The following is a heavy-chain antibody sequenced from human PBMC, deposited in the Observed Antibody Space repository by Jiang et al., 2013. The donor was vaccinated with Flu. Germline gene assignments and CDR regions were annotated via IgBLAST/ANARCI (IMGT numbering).Heavy chain of an antibody. CDR1: GGSISSSSYY. J-gene: IGHJ4*02. Sequence: PGLVKPSETLSPTCTVSGGSISSSSYYWGWIRQPPGKGLEWIGSIYYSGSTYYNPSLKSRVTISVDTSKNQFSLKLSSVTAADTAVYYCAKSEGSGWYNDYWGQGTLVTVSS. CDR2: IYYSGST. V-gene: IGHV4-39*01. D-gene: IGHD6-19*01. CDR3: AKSEGSGWYNDY.